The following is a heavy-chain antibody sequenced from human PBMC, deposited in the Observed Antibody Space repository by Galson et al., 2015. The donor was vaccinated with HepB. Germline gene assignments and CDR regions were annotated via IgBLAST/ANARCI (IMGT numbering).Heavy chain of an antibody. Sequence: SLRLSCAASGFTFSSYSMNWVRQAPGKGLEWVSSISSSSSYIYYADSVKGRFTISRDNAKNSLYLQMNSLRAEDTAVYYCARAELNPLWPAAPDYWGQGTLVTVSS. CDR2: ISSSSSYI. CDR3: ARAELNPLWPAAPDY. V-gene: IGHV3-21*01. CDR1: GFTFSSYS. J-gene: IGHJ4*02. D-gene: IGHD1-14*01.